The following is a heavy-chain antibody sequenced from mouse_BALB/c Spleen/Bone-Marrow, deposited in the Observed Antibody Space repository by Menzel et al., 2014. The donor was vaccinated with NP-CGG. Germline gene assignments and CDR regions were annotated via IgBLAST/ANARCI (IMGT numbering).Heavy chain of an antibody. CDR2: ISTYSGNT. D-gene: IGHD1-1*01. V-gene: IGHV1-67*01. J-gene: IGHJ2*01. CDR3: ARSYYGSSQPFDY. CDR1: GYTFTDYA. Sequence: QVQLQPSGPELVRPGVSVKISCKGSGYTFTDYAMPWVKQSHAKSPEWIGVISTYSGNTNYNQKFKGKATMTVDKSSSTAYMELARLTSEDSAIYYCARSYYGSSQPFDYWGQGTTLTVSS.